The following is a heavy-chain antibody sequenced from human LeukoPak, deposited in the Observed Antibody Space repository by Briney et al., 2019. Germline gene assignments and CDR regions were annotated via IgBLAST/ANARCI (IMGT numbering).Heavy chain of an antibody. V-gene: IGHV3-48*01. J-gene: IGHJ4*02. Sequence: PGGSLRLSCAASGFTFSSYSMNWVRQAPGKGLEWVSYISSSSSTIYYADSVKGRFTISRDNAKNSLYLQLNSLRAENTAVYSCARFISSSWYFDYWGQGTLVTVSS. D-gene: IGHD6-13*01. CDR3: ARFISSSWYFDY. CDR2: ISSSSSTI. CDR1: GFTFSSYS.